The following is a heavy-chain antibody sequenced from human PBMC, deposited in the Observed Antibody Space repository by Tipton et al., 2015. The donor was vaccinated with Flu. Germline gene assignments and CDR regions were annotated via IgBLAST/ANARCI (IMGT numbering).Heavy chain of an antibody. D-gene: IGHD5-12*01. CDR2: INDSGST. CDR3: ARGSGYANTYFDS. V-gene: IGHV4-34*01. Sequence: TLSLTCAVYGGSFSGYYWTWIRQPPGKRLEWIGGINDSGSTNYNPSLRSRVTISVDTSKNQFSLKLNSVSAADTAVYYCARGSGYANTYFDSWGQATLVTVSS. CDR1: GGSFSGYY. J-gene: IGHJ4*02.